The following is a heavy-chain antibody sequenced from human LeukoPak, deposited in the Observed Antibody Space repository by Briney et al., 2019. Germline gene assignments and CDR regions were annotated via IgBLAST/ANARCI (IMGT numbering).Heavy chain of an antibody. D-gene: IGHD3-3*01. J-gene: IGHJ6*02. Sequence: PGGSLRLSCAASGFAFSSYGMHWVRQAPGKGLEWVAVISYDGSNKYYADSVKGRFTISRDNSKNTLYLQMNSLRAEDTAVYYCARDYDQDDYYYYYGMDVWGQGTTVTVSS. V-gene: IGHV3-30*03. CDR1: GFAFSSYG. CDR2: ISYDGSNK. CDR3: ARDYDQDDYYYYYGMDV.